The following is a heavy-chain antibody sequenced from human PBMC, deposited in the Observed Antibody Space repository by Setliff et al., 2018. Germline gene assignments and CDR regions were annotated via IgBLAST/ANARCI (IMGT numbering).Heavy chain of an antibody. D-gene: IGHD3-9*01. V-gene: IGHV3-74*01. J-gene: IGHJ6*02. CDR3: AKHGAYNDFLTGYNFYYDMDV. CDR2: VNDDGSNK. CDR1: GFTFSSYW. Sequence: LRLSCAASGFTFSSYWMHWVRQDPGKGLVWVSRVNDDGSNKYYADSVKGRFTISRDNAKNTLYLQMNSLRAEDTAVYYCAKHGAYNDFLTGYNFYYDMDVWGQGTTVTVSS.